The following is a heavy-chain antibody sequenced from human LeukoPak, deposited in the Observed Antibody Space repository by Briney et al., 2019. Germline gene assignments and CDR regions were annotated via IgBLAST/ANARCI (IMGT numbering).Heavy chain of an antibody. V-gene: IGHV4-4*02. CDR3: ARGRQQLVRPPWFDP. CDR2: IYYSGST. CDR1: GGSISSSNW. Sequence: SGTLSLTCAVSGGSISSSNWWSWVRQPPGKGLEWIGSIYYSGSTYYNPSLKSRVTISVDTSKNQFSLKLSSVTAADTAVYYCARGRQQLVRPPWFDPWGQGTLVTVSS. J-gene: IGHJ5*02. D-gene: IGHD6-13*01.